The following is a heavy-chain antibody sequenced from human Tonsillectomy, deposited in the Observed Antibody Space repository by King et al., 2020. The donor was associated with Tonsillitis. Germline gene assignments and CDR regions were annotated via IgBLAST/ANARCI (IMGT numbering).Heavy chain of an antibody. V-gene: IGHV4-61*02. D-gene: IGHD3-16*01. CDR2: IYTRGST. Sequence: VQLQESGPGLVKPSQTLSLTCTVSGGSISSGSYYWSWIRQPAGKGLEWIGRIYTRGSTNYNPSLKSRVTMSVDTSKNHFSLRLTSVTAADTAVYYCSRHYDYLWGSPGEFDIWGQGTMVIVSS. J-gene: IGHJ3*02. CDR3: SRHYDYLWGSPGEFDI. CDR1: GGSISSGSYY.